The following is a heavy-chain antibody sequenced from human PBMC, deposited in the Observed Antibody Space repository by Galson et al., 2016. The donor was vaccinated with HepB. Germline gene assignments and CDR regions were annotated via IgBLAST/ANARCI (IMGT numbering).Heavy chain of an antibody. J-gene: IGHJ6*03. CDR2: ISGSGGST. CDR3: AKAGYSEPYYDYYMDV. CDR1: GFTFSSYA. Sequence: LRLSCAASGFTFSSYAMSWVRQAPGKGLEWVSAISGSGGSTYYADSVKGRFTISRDNSKNTLYLQMNSLRAEDTAVYYCAKAGYSEPYYDYYMDVWGKGTTVTVSS. D-gene: IGHD1-14*01. V-gene: IGHV3-23*01.